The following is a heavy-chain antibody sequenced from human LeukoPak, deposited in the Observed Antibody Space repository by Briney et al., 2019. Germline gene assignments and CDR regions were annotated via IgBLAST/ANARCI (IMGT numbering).Heavy chain of an antibody. CDR1: GGSISSYY. D-gene: IGHD3-16*01. CDR3: ARSLGYNWFDP. J-gene: IGHJ5*02. CDR2: IYYSGST. V-gene: IGHV4-59*01. Sequence: SETLSLTCTVSGGSISSYYWSWIRQPPGKGLEWIGYIYYSGSTNYNPSLESRVTISVDTSKNQFSLKLSSVTAADTAVYYCARSLGYNWFDPWGQGTLVTVSS.